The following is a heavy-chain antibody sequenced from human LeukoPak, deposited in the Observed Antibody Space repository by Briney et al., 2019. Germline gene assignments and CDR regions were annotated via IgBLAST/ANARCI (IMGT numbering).Heavy chain of an antibody. V-gene: IGHV4-39*01. Sequence: SETLSLTCTVSGDSDDSIKSSSYYWAWIRLPPGKGLEWVGSIYYDGSTYYNPSLRGRVTISVDTSKSQFSVKLNSVTTADTAMYYCGRRGHLHRPFWGQGTLVTVSS. CDR2: IYYDGST. J-gene: IGHJ4*02. CDR1: GDSDDSIKSSSYY. CDR3: GRRGHLHRPF. D-gene: IGHD3/OR15-3a*01.